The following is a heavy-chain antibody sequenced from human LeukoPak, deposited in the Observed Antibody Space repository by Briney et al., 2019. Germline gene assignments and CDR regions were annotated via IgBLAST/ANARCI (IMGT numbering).Heavy chain of an antibody. CDR2: IYYSGST. D-gene: IGHD4-23*01. J-gene: IGHJ5*02. CDR3: ARPVVTINWFDP. Sequence: SETLSLTCTVSGGSISSYYWSWIRQPPGKGLEWIGYIYYSGSTNYNPSLKSRVTISVDTSKNQFSLKLSSVTAADTAVYYCARPVVTINWFDPWGQGTLVTVSS. V-gene: IGHV4-59*08. CDR1: GGSISSYY.